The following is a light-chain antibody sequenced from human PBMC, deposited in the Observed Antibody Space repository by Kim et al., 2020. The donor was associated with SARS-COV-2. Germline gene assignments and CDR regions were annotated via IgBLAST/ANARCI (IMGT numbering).Light chain of an antibody. Sequence: ASVGYRVTITCRTSQSISRYLNWYQQKPGKAPKLLIYAASSLQTGVPSRFSGSGSGADFTLTISSLQPEDFATYYCQQSSSSPRTFGQGTKVDIK. CDR1: QSISRY. CDR2: AAS. J-gene: IGKJ1*01. V-gene: IGKV1-39*01. CDR3: QQSSSSPRT.